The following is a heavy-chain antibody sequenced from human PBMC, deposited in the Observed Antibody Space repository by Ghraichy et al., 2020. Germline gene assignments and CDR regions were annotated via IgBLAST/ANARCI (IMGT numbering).Heavy chain of an antibody. Sequence: LTCAASGFTFSDYYMNWIRQAPGKGLEWISYISNSGSTIYYADSVRGRFTISRDNAKNSLYLQMNSLRAEDTAVYYCARDRSGVLWFGELLSNWGQGTLVTVSS. CDR3: ARDRSGVLWFGELLSN. D-gene: IGHD3-10*01. V-gene: IGHV3-11*04. CDR1: GFTFSDYY. CDR2: ISNSGSTI. J-gene: IGHJ4*02.